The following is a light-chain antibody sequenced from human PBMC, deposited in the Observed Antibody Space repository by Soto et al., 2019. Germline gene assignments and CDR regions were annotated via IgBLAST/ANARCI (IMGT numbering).Light chain of an antibody. CDR3: QKYNRWPLT. V-gene: IGKV3-15*01. J-gene: IGKJ4*01. CDR1: QTIYDK. Sequence: ELVMTQSPATLSVSPGDRVSLPCRASQTIYDKLAWYQQKPGQTPRILIYDASTRATGIPGSFSGSGSGTELTLTISRLQSEDFAVYYCQKYNRWPLTXGGGTKVDI. CDR2: DAS.